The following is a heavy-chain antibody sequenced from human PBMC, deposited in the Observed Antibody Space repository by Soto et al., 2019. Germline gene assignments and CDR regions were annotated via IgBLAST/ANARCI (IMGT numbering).Heavy chain of an antibody. D-gene: IGHD6-13*01. V-gene: IGHV5-10-1*01. Sequence: GESLKISCKGSGYSFTSYWISWVRQMPGKGLEWMGRIDPSDSYTNYSPSFQGHVTISADKSISTAYLQWSSLKASDTAMYYCATMSSPQYYYYGMDVWGQGTTVTVSS. CDR3: ATMSSPQYYYYGMDV. CDR1: GYSFTSYW. CDR2: IDPSDSYT. J-gene: IGHJ6*02.